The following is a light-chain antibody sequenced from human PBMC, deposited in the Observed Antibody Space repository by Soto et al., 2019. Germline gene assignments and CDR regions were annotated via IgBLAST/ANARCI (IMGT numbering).Light chain of an antibody. CDR2: DAS. Sequence: IVLTQSPSTLSLSPGERATLSCRASQSVNSYLAWYQQKPGQAPRLLIYDASNRATGIPARFSGSGSGTDFVLTISSLQPEDSATYYCQQLDSIPITFGQGTRLEIK. J-gene: IGKJ5*01. V-gene: IGKV3-11*01. CDR1: QSVNSY. CDR3: QQLDSIPIT.